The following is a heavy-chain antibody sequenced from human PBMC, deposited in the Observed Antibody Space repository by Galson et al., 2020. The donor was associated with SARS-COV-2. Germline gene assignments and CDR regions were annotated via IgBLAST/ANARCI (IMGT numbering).Heavy chain of an antibody. CDR1: GFTVSNTY. D-gene: IGHD6-13*01. CDR2: INSGGNT. J-gene: IGHJ4*02. CDR3: VRGQGYILDY. Sequence: GGSLRLSCAASGFTVSNTYMSWVRQAPGKGLEWVSLINSGGNTFYEDSVKGRFTISRDNSKNTLHLQMNSLRVEDTAVYFCVRGQGYILDYWGQGILVTVSS. V-gene: IGHV3-66*02.